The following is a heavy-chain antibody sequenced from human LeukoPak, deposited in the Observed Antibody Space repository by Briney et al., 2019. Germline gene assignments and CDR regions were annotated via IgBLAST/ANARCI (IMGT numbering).Heavy chain of an antibody. V-gene: IGHV1-2*02. CDR3: ARARHIRSSGGGEREYFQH. D-gene: IGHD6-19*01. Sequence: ASVKVSCKASGYTFTGYYMHWVRQAPGQGLEWMGWINPNSGGTNYAQKFQGRVTMTRDTSISTAYMELSRLKSDDTAVYYCARARHIRSSGGGEREYFQHWGQGTLVTVSS. J-gene: IGHJ1*01. CDR2: INPNSGGT. CDR1: GYTFTGYY.